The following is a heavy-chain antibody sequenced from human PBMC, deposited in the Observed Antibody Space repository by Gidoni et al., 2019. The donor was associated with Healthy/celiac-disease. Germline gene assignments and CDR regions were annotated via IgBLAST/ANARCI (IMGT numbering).Heavy chain of an antibody. Sequence: QVQLQESGPGLMKPSQTLSLTCTVSGGSISSGDYYWSWIRQPPGKGLEWIGYIYYSGSTSYNPSLKSRVTISVDTSKNQFSLKLSSVTAADTAVYYCARKRGSGTYYDNWFDPWGQGTLVTVSS. CDR2: IYYSGST. V-gene: IGHV4-30-4*01. J-gene: IGHJ5*02. CDR1: GGSISSGDYY. D-gene: IGHD3-10*01. CDR3: ARKRGSGTYYDNWFDP.